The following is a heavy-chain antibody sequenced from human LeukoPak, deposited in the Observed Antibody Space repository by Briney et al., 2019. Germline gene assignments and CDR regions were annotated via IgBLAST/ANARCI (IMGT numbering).Heavy chain of an antibody. CDR2: IYYSGST. J-gene: IGHJ5*02. CDR3: ARHQYLHYYGLWFDP. Sequence: SETLSLTCTVSGGSISISSSYWGWLRQPPGKGLEWIGSIYYSGSTYYNPSLKSRVTISVDTSKNHFSLKLSSVTAADTALYYCARHQYLHYYGLWFDPWGQGTLVTVSS. V-gene: IGHV4-39*01. CDR1: GGSISISSSY. D-gene: IGHD3-10*01.